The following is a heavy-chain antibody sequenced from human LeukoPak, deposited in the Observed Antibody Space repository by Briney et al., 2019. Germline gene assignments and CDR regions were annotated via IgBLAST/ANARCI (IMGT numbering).Heavy chain of an antibody. J-gene: IGHJ4*02. D-gene: IGHD6-13*01. V-gene: IGHV3-53*01. Sequence: PGGPLRLSCAASGFTVSSNYMSWVRQAPGKGLEWVSVIYSGGSTYYADSVKGRFTISRDNSKHTPYLQMNGLRAEDSAVYYCARGVTAVGWVFDYWGQGTLVSVSS. CDR2: IYSGGST. CDR1: GFTVSSNY. CDR3: ARGVTAVGWVFDY.